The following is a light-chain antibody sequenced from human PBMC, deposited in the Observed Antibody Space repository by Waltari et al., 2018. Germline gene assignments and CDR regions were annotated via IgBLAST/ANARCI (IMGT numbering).Light chain of an antibody. J-gene: IGKJ2*02. CDR2: GAS. CDR3: QQYGTSPRT. Sequence: EIVLTPSPGTLSLSPGEKATLSCRASQSISSSSLAWYQQKPGQAPRLLIYGASSRATGIPDRFSSSGSGTDFTLTLTRLEPEDFAVYYCQQYGTSPRTFGQGTKVEIK. V-gene: IGKV3-20*01. CDR1: QSISSSS.